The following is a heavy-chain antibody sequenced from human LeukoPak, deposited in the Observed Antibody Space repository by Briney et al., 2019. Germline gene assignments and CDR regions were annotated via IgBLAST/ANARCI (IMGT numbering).Heavy chain of an antibody. D-gene: IGHD1-20*01. Sequence: GGSLRLSCAASGFTFSSYWMHWVRQAPGKGLVWVSRINSDGSSTSYADSVKGRFTISRDNAKNTLYLQMNSLRAEDTAVYYCAREYRDRYNWSDAPDYWGQGTLVTVSS. J-gene: IGHJ4*02. CDR1: GFTFSSYW. V-gene: IGHV3-74*01. CDR2: INSDGSST. CDR3: AREYRDRYNWSDAPDY.